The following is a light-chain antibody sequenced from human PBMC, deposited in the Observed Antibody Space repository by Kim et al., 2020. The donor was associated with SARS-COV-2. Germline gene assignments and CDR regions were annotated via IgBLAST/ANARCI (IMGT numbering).Light chain of an antibody. Sequence: ASVGDRVHITSRACHGIRNYLAWYPQKPGTVPKLLIYAASTLQSGVPSRFSGNGSGTDFALTISRLQPEDVATYYCQKYDSAPWAFGQGTKVDIK. CDR2: AAS. CDR3: QKYDSAPWA. V-gene: IGKV1-27*01. CDR1: HGIRNY. J-gene: IGKJ1*01.